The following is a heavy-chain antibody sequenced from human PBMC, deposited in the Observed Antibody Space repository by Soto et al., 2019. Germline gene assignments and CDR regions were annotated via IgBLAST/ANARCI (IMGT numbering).Heavy chain of an antibody. V-gene: IGHV3-74*01. CDR3: ACLSAPVDY. J-gene: IGHJ4*01. CDR1: GFTFSSYW. CDR2: IDSNGIMT. D-gene: IGHD2-2*01. Sequence: GGSLRLSCAASGFTFSSYWMHWVRQVPGKGMEWVSKIDSNGIMTDYADSVKGRFTISRDNAKNSLYLQMNGLRAEDTAVYHCACLSAPVDYWGQGTLVTVSS.